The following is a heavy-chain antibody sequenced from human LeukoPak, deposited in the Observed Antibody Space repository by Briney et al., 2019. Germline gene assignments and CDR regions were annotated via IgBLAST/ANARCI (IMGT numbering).Heavy chain of an antibody. V-gene: IGHV6-1*01. Sequence: PSQTLSLTCAISGDSVSGTSAGWNWIRQSPSRGLEWLGRIYYRSKWYNDYAPSVQSRITINPDTCKNQFSLQLNSVTDDDTAVYYCTRGGLVRGGLHWLDPWGQGTLVTVSS. CDR1: GDSVSGTSAG. J-gene: IGHJ5*02. D-gene: IGHD3-10*01. CDR2: IYYRSKWYN. CDR3: TRGGLVRGGLHWLDP.